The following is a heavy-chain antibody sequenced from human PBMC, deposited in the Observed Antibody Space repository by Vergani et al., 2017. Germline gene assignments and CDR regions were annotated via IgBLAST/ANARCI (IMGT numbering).Heavy chain of an antibody. CDR3: ARGQTGYSRDWSTYFFYMYV. CDR2: VYYSGTT. D-gene: IGHD3/OR15-3a*01. CDR1: GDAISRDTYS. J-gene: IGHJ6*03. V-gene: IGHV4-30-2*01. Sequence: QLQLQESDSRLVNPSQTLSLTCTLSGDAISRDTYSWNWVRQPPGKPLEWIGSVYYSGTTYYNPSLGGRVTMSIDKSKNHFSLTLTSVTAADSAFYFCARGQTGYSRDWSTYFFYMYVWGKGTTVT.